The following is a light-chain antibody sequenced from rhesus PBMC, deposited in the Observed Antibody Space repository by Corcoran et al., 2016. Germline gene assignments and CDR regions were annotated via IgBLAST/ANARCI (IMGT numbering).Light chain of an antibody. CDR1: SSDIGDYNY. J-gene: IGLJ1*01. V-gene: IGLV2-32*01. Sequence: QAALTQPRSVSGSPGQSVTISCTGTSSDIGDYNYVSWYQQHPGTAPNLIIYEVFKRPSGVSDRFSGSKSGNTASLTISGLQTEDEADYYCASYGGSYTYIFGGGTRLTVL. CDR2: EVF. CDR3: ASYGGSYTYI.